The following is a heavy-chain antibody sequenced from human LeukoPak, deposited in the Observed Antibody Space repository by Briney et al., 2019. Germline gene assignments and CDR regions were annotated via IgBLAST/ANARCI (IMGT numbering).Heavy chain of an antibody. CDR1: GFTFSSYW. D-gene: IGHD3-22*01. Sequence: AGGSRRLSCAASGFTFSSYWMSWVRQAPGKGLEWVANIKQDGSEKYYVDSMKGRFTISRDNAKNSLYLQMNSLRAEDTAVYYCARATRITMIVVVISPPYYFDYWGQGTLVTVSS. J-gene: IGHJ4*02. CDR2: IKQDGSEK. CDR3: ARATRITMIVVVISPPYYFDY. V-gene: IGHV3-7*01.